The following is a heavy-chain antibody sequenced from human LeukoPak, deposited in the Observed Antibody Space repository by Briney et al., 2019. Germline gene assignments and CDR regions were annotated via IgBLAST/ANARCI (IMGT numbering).Heavy chain of an antibody. CDR2: ISGSGGST. CDR1: GFTFSSNG. CDR3: AKGGINYFDP. V-gene: IGHV3-23*01. Sequence: PGGSLRLSCAASGFTFSSNGMSWVRQAPGKGLEWFSAISGSGGSTDYADSVRGRFTISRDNSKNTLYLQMNSLRAEDTAVYYCAKGGINYFDPWGQGTLVTVSS. J-gene: IGHJ5*02. D-gene: IGHD1-7*01.